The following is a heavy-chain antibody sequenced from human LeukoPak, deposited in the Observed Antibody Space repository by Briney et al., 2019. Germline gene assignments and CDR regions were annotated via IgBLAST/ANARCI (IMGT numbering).Heavy chain of an antibody. CDR1: GFTFRNAW. D-gene: IGHD3-22*01. J-gene: IGHJ4*02. Sequence: PGGSLRLSCAASGFTFRNAWMNWVRQAPGKGLEWVGRIKSKTDGGTTDYAAPVKGRFTISRDDSKNTLYLQMNSLKTEDTAVYYCTTDPLDYYYDSSAFDYWGQGTLVTVSS. CDR2: IKSKTDGGTT. V-gene: IGHV3-15*07. CDR3: TTDPLDYYYDSSAFDY.